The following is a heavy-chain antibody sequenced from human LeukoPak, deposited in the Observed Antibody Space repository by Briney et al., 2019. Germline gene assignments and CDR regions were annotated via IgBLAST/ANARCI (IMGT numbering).Heavy chain of an antibody. J-gene: IGHJ4*02. CDR3: ARVETIVGATQGYYFDY. CDR1: GYTFTSYD. V-gene: IGHV1-8*01. CDR2: MNPNSGNT. D-gene: IGHD1-26*01. Sequence: EASVKVSCEASGYTFTSYDINWVRQATGQGLEWMGWMNPNSGNTGYAQKFQGRVTMTRNTSLSTAYMELSSLRSEDTAVYYCARVETIVGATQGYYFDYWGQGTLVTVSS.